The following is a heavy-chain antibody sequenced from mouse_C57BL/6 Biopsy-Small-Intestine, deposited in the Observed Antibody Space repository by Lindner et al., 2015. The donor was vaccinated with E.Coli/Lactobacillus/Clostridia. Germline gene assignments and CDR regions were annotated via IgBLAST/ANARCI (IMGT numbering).Heavy chain of an antibody. D-gene: IGHD1-1*02. J-gene: IGHJ4*01. Sequence: SVKVSCKASGYTFTSFYMHWVRQAPGQGLEWMGIISPGGFSSTYAQRFQGRVSMTSDTSTRTVFMELNRLRSEDTAVYYCARADGSGWYYLDNWGQGTLVTVSS. CDR2: ISPGGFSS. V-gene: IGHV1-77*01. CDR1: GYTFTSFY. CDR3: ARADGSGWYYLDN.